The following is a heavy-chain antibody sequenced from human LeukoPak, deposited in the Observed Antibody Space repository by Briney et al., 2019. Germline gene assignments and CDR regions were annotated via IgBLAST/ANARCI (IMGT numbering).Heavy chain of an antibody. Sequence: PSETLSLTCAVYGGSFSGYYWSWIRQPPGKGLEWIGEINHSGSTNYNPSLKSRVTISVDTSKNQFSPQLSSVTAADTAVYYCARDGYNPPLDYWGQGTLVAVSS. J-gene: IGHJ4*02. CDR1: GGSFSGYY. V-gene: IGHV4-34*01. D-gene: IGHD5-24*01. CDR2: INHSGST. CDR3: ARDGYNPPLDY.